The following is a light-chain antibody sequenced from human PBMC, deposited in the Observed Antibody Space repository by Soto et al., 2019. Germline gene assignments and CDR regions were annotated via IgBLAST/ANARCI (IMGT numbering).Light chain of an antibody. V-gene: IGLV2-11*01. CDR3: CSYAGSYTDV. Sequence: QSALTQPRSVSGSPGQSVTISCTGSSSDVGDYNYVSWYQHHPGKAPKLMIYDVSKWPSGVPDRFSGSKSGNTASLTISGLEAEDEADYSCCSYAGSYTDVFGTGTKLTVL. CDR1: SSDVGDYNY. CDR2: DVS. J-gene: IGLJ1*01.